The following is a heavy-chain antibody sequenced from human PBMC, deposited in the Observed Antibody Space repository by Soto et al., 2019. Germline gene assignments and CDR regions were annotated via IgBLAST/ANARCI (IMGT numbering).Heavy chain of an antibody. D-gene: IGHD1-26*01. V-gene: IGHV3-74*03. CDR3: ARVASGSYYWFDP. J-gene: IGHJ5*02. CDR1: KFTFSRDW. Sequence: EVQLVESGGGLVQPGGSLRLSCAASKFTFSRDWMHWVRHTPGKGLMWVARINTDGSRTTYADAGKGRCTFSRDNAKNTEILDMNSLRAADTDVSYCARVASGSYYWFDPWGQGTLVTVSS. CDR2: INTDGSRT.